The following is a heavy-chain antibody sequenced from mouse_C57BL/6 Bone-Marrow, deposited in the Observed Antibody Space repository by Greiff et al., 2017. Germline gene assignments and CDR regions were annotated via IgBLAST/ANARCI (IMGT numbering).Heavy chain of an antibody. V-gene: IGHV14-3*01. D-gene: IGHD2-4*01. J-gene: IGHJ4*01. CDR3: AGGDYDDAMDY. Sequence: VQLQQSVAELVRPGASVKLSCTASGFNIKNTYMHWVKQRPEQGLEWIGRIDPANGNTKYAPKFPGKATITAETYSNTAYLQLSSLTSEDTAIYYCAGGDYDDAMDYWGQGTSVTVSS. CDR2: IDPANGNT. CDR1: GFNIKNTY.